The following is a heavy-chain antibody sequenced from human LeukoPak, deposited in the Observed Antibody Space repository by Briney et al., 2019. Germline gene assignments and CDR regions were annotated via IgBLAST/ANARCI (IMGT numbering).Heavy chain of an antibody. V-gene: IGHV5-10-1*01. J-gene: IGHJ4*02. CDR2: IDPSDSYT. CDR3: ARSPIAVAGTHFDY. CDR1: GYSFTSYW. Sequence: GESLKISCKGSGYSFTSYWISWVRQMPGKGLEWMGRIDPSDSYTNYSPSFQSHVTISADKSISTAYLQWSGLKASDTAMYYCARSPIAVAGTHFDYWGQGTLVTVSS. D-gene: IGHD6-19*01.